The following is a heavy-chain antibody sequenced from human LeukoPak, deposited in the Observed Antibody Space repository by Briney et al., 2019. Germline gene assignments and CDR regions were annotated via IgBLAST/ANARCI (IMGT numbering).Heavy chain of an antibody. CDR1: GFTFSSYG. CDR3: ARSLSYSSWYLLSHY. Sequence: GVSLRLSCAASGFTFSSYGMHWVRQAPGKGLEWVAVIWYDGSNKYYADSVKGRFTISRDNSKNTLYLQMNSLRAEDTAVYYCARSLSYSSWYLLSHYWGQGTLVTVSS. CDR2: IWYDGSNK. V-gene: IGHV3-33*01. J-gene: IGHJ4*02. D-gene: IGHD6-13*01.